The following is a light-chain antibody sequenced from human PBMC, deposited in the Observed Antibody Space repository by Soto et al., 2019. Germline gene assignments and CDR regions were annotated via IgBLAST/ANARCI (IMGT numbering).Light chain of an antibody. CDR2: AAS. J-gene: IGKJ1*01. CDR1: QGISSY. Sequence: AIRMTQSTSSLSASTGDRVTITCRASQGISSYLAWYQQKPGKAPKLLIYAASTLQSGVPSRFSGSGSGTXXTLXXXCLXSEXXXXYXCQQYYSYPRTFGQGTKVEIK. V-gene: IGKV1-8*01. CDR3: QQYYSYPRT.